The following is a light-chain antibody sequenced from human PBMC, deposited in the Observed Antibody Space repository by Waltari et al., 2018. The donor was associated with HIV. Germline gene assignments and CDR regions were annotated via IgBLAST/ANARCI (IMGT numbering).Light chain of an antibody. CDR1: SDDTGWYNY. CDR3: SSFAGSNTVV. Sequence: QSALTQPPSASGSLGQSVTISCSGTSDDTGWYNYVFWYQQYPAKAPKLLIYEVNKRPSGVPDRFSGSKSLNTASLTVSGLQAEDEAHYFCSSFAGSNTVVFGGGTKLTVL. V-gene: IGLV2-8*01. J-gene: IGLJ2*01. CDR2: EVN.